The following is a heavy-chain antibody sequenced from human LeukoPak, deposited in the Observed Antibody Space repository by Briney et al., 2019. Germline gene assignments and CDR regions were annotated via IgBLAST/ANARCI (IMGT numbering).Heavy chain of an antibody. V-gene: IGHV3-48*02. CDR1: GFTFSSYR. J-gene: IGHJ4*02. Sequence: GGPLRLSCAASGFTFSSYRMIWVRQAPGKGLEWVSYISSSSSTIYYADSVKGRFTISRDNAKNLLYLQMNSLRDEDTAVYYCARDSPHYDSSGYGDWGQGTLVTVSS. D-gene: IGHD3-22*01. CDR3: ARDSPHYDSSGYGD. CDR2: ISSSSSTI.